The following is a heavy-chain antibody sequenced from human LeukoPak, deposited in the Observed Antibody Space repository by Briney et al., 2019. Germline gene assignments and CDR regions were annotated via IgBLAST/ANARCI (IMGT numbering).Heavy chain of an antibody. Sequence: GGSLGLSCAASGFTFSNYAMSWVRQAPGKGLEWVSGISGSGGDTYYADSVKGRFTISRDNSKNTLYLQMNSLIAEDTAVYYCAKYRSCTNKICHGDFDYWGQGTLVTVSS. CDR1: GFTFSNYA. CDR2: ISGSGGDT. D-gene: IGHD2-8*01. CDR3: AKYRSCTNKICHGDFDY. J-gene: IGHJ4*02. V-gene: IGHV3-23*01.